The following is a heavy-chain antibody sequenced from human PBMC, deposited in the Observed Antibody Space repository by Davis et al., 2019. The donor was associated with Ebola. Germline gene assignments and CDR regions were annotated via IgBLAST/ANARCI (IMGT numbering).Heavy chain of an antibody. D-gene: IGHD1-7*01. Sequence: SETLSLTCTVSGGSISRSSHFWGWIRQPPGKGLEWIGTIYYNGSTYYNPSLKSRVAVSLDTSKNQFSLKLSSVTAADTAVYYCARRLELHQGVWDYYLDYWGQGILVTVSS. CDR1: GGSISRSSHF. V-gene: IGHV4-39*01. CDR3: ARRLELHQGVWDYYLDY. J-gene: IGHJ4*02. CDR2: IYYNGST.